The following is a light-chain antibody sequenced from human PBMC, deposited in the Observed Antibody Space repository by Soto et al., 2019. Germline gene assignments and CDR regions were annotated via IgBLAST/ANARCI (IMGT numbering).Light chain of an antibody. J-gene: IGKJ1*01. CDR3: QQRSNWPPWT. Sequence: EILLTQSPATLTLSPRERATLSCRDSQSVSSYLAWYQQKPGQAPRLLIYDASNRATGIPARFSGSGSGTDFTLTISSLEPEDFAVYYCQQRSNWPPWTFGQAAKVDI. CDR1: QSVSSY. V-gene: IGKV3-11*01. CDR2: DAS.